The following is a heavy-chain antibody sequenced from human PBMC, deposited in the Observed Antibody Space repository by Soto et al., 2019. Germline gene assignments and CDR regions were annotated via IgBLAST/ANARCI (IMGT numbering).Heavy chain of an antibody. CDR3: AKDRGQAAADGLFDY. Sequence: GGSMKLSCAASGLTFSSYAMSWVRQAPGKGLEWVSAISGSGGSTYYADSVKGRFTISRDNSKNTLYLQMNSLRAEDTAVYYCAKDRGQAAADGLFDYWGQGTLVTVSS. CDR2: ISGSGGST. V-gene: IGHV3-23*01. J-gene: IGHJ4*02. D-gene: IGHD6-13*01. CDR1: GLTFSSYA.